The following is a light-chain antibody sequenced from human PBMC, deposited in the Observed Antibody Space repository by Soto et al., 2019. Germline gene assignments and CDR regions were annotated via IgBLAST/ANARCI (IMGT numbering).Light chain of an antibody. J-gene: IGKJ2*01. Sequence: EVVLTQSPGTLSLSPGERATLSCRASQTVSSSHLAWYQQKPGQAPRLLIYGASDRATDIPDRFSGSGSGTEVTLTISRLEPEDFAVYYCQHFGSSPPKYTFGQGNKLAIK. CDR3: QHFGSSPPKYT. CDR2: GAS. CDR1: QTVSSSH. V-gene: IGKV3-20*01.